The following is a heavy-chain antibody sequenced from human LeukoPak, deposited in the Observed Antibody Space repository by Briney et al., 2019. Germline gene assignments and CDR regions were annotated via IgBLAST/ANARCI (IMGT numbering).Heavy chain of an antibody. V-gene: IGHV4-59*12. D-gene: IGHD3-22*01. CDR3: ARGDRNYYDSSGYYYGDY. CDR2: IYYRGDI. CDR1: DGSIRTYY. J-gene: IGHJ4*02. Sequence: SETLSLTCSVSDGSIRTYYWSWIRQSPGQGLEWIGNIYYRGDINYNPSLKSRVIISIDTSKNQFSLKVTSLTAADTAVYYCARGDRNYYDSSGYYYGDYWGQGTLVTVSS.